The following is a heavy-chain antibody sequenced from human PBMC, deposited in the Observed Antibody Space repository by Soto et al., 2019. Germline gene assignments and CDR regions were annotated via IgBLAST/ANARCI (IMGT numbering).Heavy chain of an antibody. J-gene: IGHJ3*02. D-gene: IGHD5-18*01. CDR2: ISYDGSNK. CDR3: ARGAGYSYGYGAFDI. CDR1: GFTFSSYA. V-gene: IGHV3-30-3*01. Sequence: TGGSLRLSCAASGFTFSSYAMHWVRQAPGKGLEWVAVISYDGSNKYYADSVKGRFTISRDNSRNTLYLQMNSLRAEDTAVYYCARGAGYSYGYGAFDIWGQGTMVTVSS.